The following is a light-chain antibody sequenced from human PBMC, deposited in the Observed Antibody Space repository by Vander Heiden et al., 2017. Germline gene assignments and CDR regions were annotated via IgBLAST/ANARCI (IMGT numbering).Light chain of an antibody. CDR2: GAS. J-gene: IGKJ1*01. CDR3: QQYSDSLRT. Sequence: EIVLTQSPGTLSLSPGERATLSCRASLSIISTYLAWYQQKPGQAPRLLIYGASSRATGIPDRFSGSGSGTDFTLTISRLEPDDFAVFYCQQYSDSLRTFGQGTKVEIK. V-gene: IGKV3-20*01. CDR1: LSIISTY.